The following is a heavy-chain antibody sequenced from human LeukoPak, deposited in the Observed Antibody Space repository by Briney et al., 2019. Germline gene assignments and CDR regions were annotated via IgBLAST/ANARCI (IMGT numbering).Heavy chain of an antibody. CDR2: IYWDDDK. CDR3: AHRRSGYNWNHGDFDY. J-gene: IGHJ4*02. V-gene: IGHV2-5*02. D-gene: IGHD1-14*01. Sequence: SGPKLAKPTQTLTLTCSFSGFSLSTPGVGVGWIRQTPGEALEWLALIYWDDDKRYNPSLKTRLTIVKDTSNNHVVLLMTNMDPVDTATYYCAHRRSGYNWNHGDFDYWGQGNPVTVSS. CDR1: GFSLSTPGVG.